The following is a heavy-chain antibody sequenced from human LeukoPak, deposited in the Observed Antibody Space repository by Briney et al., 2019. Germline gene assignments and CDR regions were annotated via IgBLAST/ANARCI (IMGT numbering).Heavy chain of an antibody. V-gene: IGHV3-30*18. J-gene: IGHJ4*02. CDR1: GFTFSSYG. Sequence: GRSLRLSCAASGFTFSSYGMHWVRQAPGKGLEWVAVISYDGSNKYYADSVKGRFTISRDSSKNTLYLQMNSLRAEDTAVYYCAKGGYAFDYWGQGTLVTVSS. D-gene: IGHD5-18*01. CDR3: AKGGYAFDY. CDR2: ISYDGSNK.